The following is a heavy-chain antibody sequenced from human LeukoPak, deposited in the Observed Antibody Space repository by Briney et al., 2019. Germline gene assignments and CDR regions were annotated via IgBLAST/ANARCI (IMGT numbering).Heavy chain of an antibody. Sequence: ASVKVSCKASGYTFTGYYMHWVRQAPGQGLERMGWINPNSGGTNYAQKFQGRVTMTRDTSISTAYMELSRLRSDDTAVYYCAKSRIYSSSWYGMWYYYGMDVWGQGTTVTVSS. V-gene: IGHV1-2*02. J-gene: IGHJ6*02. D-gene: IGHD6-13*01. CDR3: AKSRIYSSSWYGMWYYYGMDV. CDR2: INPNSGGT. CDR1: GYTFTGYY.